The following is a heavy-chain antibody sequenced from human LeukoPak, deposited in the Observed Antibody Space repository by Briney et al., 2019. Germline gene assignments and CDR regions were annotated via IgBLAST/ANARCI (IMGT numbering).Heavy chain of an antibody. Sequence: ASVRVSCKVSGYTLTELSMHWVRQAPGKGLEWMGGFDPEDGETIYAQKFQGRVTMTEDTSTDTAYMELSSLRSEDTAVYYCATDSSGADILRAFDIWGQGTMVTVSS. CDR1: GYTLTELS. CDR3: ATDSSGADILRAFDI. CDR2: FDPEDGET. V-gene: IGHV1-24*01. J-gene: IGHJ3*02. D-gene: IGHD3-9*01.